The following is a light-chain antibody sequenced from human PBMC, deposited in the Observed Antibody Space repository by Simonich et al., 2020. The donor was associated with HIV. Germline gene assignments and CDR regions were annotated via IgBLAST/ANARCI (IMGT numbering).Light chain of an antibody. V-gene: IGKV1-39*01. Sequence: DIQMTQSPSSLSASVGDRVTTTCRASQSISSYLNWYQQKQGKAPKLLIYAASRLQSVVPSRFSGSGSGTDFTLTISSLQPEDFATYYCQQSYSNPFTFGPGTKVDIK. J-gene: IGKJ3*01. CDR1: QSISSY. CDR3: QQSYSNPFT. CDR2: AAS.